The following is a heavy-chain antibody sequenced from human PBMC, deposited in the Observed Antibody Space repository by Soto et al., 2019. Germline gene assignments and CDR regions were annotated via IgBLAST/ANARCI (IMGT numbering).Heavy chain of an antibody. CDR1: GSIFGGYG. D-gene: IGHD1-26*01. J-gene: IGHJ4*02. CDR2: IRFDGSNE. Sequence: QAPLFESGGGVVQPGRSLRLSCAASGSIFGGYGMHWVRQAPGKGLEWVAGIRFDGSNENYADSAKGRFTISRHNSQNMLYLQMNSLSVEDTAVYYCARDGMGATVFFGYFDYWGQGALVTVSS. CDR3: ARDGMGATVFFGYFDY. V-gene: IGHV3-33*01.